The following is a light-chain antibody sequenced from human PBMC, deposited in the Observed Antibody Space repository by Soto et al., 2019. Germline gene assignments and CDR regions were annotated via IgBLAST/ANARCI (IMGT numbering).Light chain of an antibody. CDR2: GNS. Sequence: QAVVTQPPSVSGAPGQRVTISCTASSSNIGAGYDVHWYQQLPGTAPKLLIYGNSNRPSGVPDRFSGSKSGTSASLAITGLQAEEEADYYCQSYDSSVRGVFGTGTKLTVL. J-gene: IGLJ1*01. CDR1: SSNIGAGYD. V-gene: IGLV1-40*01. CDR3: QSYDSSVRGV.